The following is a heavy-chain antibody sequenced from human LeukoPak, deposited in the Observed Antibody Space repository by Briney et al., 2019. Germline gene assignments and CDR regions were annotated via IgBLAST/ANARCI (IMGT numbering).Heavy chain of an antibody. CDR3: ARGVYIAAAQYGY. J-gene: IGHJ4*02. CDR1: GGSISSYY. CDR2: IYYSGTT. Sequence: SETLSLTCTVSGGSISSYYWSWIRQPPGKGLEWIGYIYYSGTTNCNPSLKSRVTISVDTSKNQFSLKLSSVTAADTAVYYCARGVYIAAAQYGYWGQGTLVTVSS. V-gene: IGHV4-59*01. D-gene: IGHD6-13*01.